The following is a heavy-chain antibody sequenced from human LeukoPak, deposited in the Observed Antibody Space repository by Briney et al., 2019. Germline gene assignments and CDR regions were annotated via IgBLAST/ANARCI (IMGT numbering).Heavy chain of an antibody. CDR2: FYYSGST. J-gene: IGHJ4*02. V-gene: IGHV4-30-4*01. D-gene: IGHD3-10*01. Sequence: SQTLSLTCTVSGGSISSGDYYWSWIRQPPGKGLEWIGYFYYSGSTYYNPSLKSRVTISVDTSKNQFSLKLSSVTAADTAVYYCARVPITMVRGVISHFDYWGQGTLVTVSS. CDR3: ARVPITMVRGVISHFDY. CDR1: GGSISSGDYY.